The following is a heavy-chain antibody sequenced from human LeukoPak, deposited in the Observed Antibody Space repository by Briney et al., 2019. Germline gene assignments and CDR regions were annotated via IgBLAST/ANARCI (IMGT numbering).Heavy chain of an antibody. D-gene: IGHD2-2*01. CDR2: IRSKAYGGTT. Sequence: GGSLRLSCTASGFTFGDYAMSWFRQAPGKGLEWVGFIRSKAYGGTTEYAASVKGRFTISRDDSKSIAYLQMNSLKTEDTAVYYCTRDRIVVVPAAAPDYYYYMDVWGKGTTVTVSS. CDR1: GFTFGDYA. V-gene: IGHV3-49*03. J-gene: IGHJ6*03. CDR3: TRDRIVVVPAAAPDYYYYMDV.